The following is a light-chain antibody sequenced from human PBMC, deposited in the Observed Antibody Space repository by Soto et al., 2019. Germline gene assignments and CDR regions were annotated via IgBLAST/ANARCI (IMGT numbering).Light chain of an antibody. CDR3: PQLDNLHLK. CDR1: QGISSY. CDR2: AAS. Sequence: DIQMTQSPSSLSASLEDRVIITCRASQGISSYLAWLQQKPGKAPILLICAASTLQSGVPSRFSGSGSGTDLNVTIRRLQPEDFATYYCPQLDNLHLKFAQGTRL. V-gene: IGKV1-9*01. J-gene: IGKJ5*01.